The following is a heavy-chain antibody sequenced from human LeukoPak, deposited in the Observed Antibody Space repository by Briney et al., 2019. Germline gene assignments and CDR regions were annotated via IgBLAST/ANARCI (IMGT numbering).Heavy chain of an antibody. Sequence: ASVKVSCKASGYTFTGYYMHWVRQAPGQGLEWMGRINPNSGGTNYAQKFQGRVTMTRDTSTSTAYMELSRLRSDDTAVYYCARGGAAGYYFDYWGQGTLVTVSS. J-gene: IGHJ4*02. CDR3: ARGGAAGYYFDY. CDR1: GYTFTGYY. D-gene: IGHD4/OR15-4a*01. CDR2: INPNSGGT. V-gene: IGHV1-2*06.